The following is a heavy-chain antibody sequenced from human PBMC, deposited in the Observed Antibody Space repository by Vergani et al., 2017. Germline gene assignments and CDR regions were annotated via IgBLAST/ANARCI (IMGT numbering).Heavy chain of an antibody. D-gene: IGHD3-9*01. J-gene: IGHJ4*02. CDR1: VYTFSNYY. CDR2: INPSGGHT. Sequence: QVQFLQSGAEVKKSGASVKVSCKTSVYTFSNYYMHWVRQAPGQGLEWMGIINPSGGHTNYAQKFQGRVTMTRDTSTSTVYMELSSLISEDTAIYYCSRGDYGILTGYRYWGQGTLVTVSA. CDR3: SRGDYGILTGYRY. V-gene: IGHV1-46*03.